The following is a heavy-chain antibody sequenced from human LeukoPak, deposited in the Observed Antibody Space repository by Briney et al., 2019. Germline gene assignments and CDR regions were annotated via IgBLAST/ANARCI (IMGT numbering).Heavy chain of an antibody. V-gene: IGHV3-33*01. D-gene: IGHD4-23*01. Sequence: QPGRSLRLSCAASGFTFSSYGMPWVRQAPGKGLEWVAVIWYDGSNKYYADSVKGRFTISRDNSKNTLYLQMNSLRAEDTAVYYRARDIMLSSYGGSYWGQGTLVTVSS. CDR3: ARDIMLSSYGGSY. CDR2: IWYDGSNK. CDR1: GFTFSSYG. J-gene: IGHJ4*02.